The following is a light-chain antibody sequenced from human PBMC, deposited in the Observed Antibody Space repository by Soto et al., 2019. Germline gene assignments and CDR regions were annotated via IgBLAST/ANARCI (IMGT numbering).Light chain of an antibody. J-gene: IGKJ1*01. CDR1: QSISNW. Sequence: DIQMTQSPSTLPASVGDRVTITCRASQSISNWFAWYQQKPGTAPKVLIYHASNLQSGVPSRFSGSGSGTESTLSISSRQPDDFANYYCRQYNSYSLGQGTKVDIK. V-gene: IGKV1-5*01. CDR2: HAS. CDR3: RQYNSYS.